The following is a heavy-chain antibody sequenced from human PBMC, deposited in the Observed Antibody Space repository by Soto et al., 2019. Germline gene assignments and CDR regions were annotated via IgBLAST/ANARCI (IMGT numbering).Heavy chain of an antibody. V-gene: IGHV3-53*01. CDR3: ARARAARKPFDY. CDR2: IYSGGST. CDR1: GFTVSSNY. Sequence: GGSLRLSCAASGFTVSSNYMSWVRQAPGKGLEWVSVIYSGGSTYYADSVKGRFTISRDNSKNTLYLQMNSLRAEDTAVYYCARARAARKPFDYWGQGTLVTVSS. D-gene: IGHD6-25*01. J-gene: IGHJ4*02.